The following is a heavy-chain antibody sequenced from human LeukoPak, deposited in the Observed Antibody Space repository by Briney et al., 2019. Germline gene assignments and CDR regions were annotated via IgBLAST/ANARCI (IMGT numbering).Heavy chain of an antibody. CDR2: IYYSGST. Sequence: SETLSLTCTVSGGSISSGSYYWSWIRQPPGKGLEWIGSIYYSGSTYYNPSLKSRVTISVDTSKNQFSLKLSSVTAADTAVYYCAREGGLQHHFDYWGQGTLVTVSS. CDR1: GGSISSGSYY. D-gene: IGHD4-11*01. V-gene: IGHV4-39*07. J-gene: IGHJ4*02. CDR3: AREGGLQHHFDY.